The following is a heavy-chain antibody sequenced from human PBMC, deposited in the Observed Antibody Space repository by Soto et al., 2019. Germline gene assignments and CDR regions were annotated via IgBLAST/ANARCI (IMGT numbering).Heavy chain of an antibody. CDR1: GYTFTSYY. CDR2: INPSGGST. D-gene: IGHD6-13*01. J-gene: IGHJ6*03. CDR3: ARALYSSHLYYYMDV. V-gene: IGHV1-46*01. Sequence: SVKVSCKASGYTFTSYYMHWVRQAPGQGLEWMGIINPSGGSTSYAQKFQGRVTMTRDTSTSTVYMELSSLRSEDTAVYYCARALYSSHLYYYMDVWGKGTTVTVSS.